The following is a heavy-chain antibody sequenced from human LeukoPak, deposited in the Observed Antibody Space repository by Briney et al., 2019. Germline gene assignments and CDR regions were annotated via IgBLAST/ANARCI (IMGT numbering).Heavy chain of an antibody. D-gene: IGHD6-19*01. V-gene: IGHV3-30*02. Sequence: GGPLRLSCAASGFTFSSYGMHWVRQAPGKGLEWVAFIRYDGSNKYYADSVKGRFTISRGNSKNTLYLQMNSLRAEDTAVYYCAKDHRSGWYFEAWGQGTLVTVSS. CDR2: IRYDGSNK. CDR1: GFTFSSYG. J-gene: IGHJ4*02. CDR3: AKDHRSGWYFEA.